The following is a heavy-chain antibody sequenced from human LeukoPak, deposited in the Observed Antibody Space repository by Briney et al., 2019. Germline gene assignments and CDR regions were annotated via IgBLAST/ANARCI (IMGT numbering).Heavy chain of an antibody. CDR2: ISVYNNYT. V-gene: IGHV1-18*01. J-gene: IGHJ3*01. D-gene: IGHD3-3*01. CDR1: GYTFTGFG. CDR3: AKTHFRSTVFGEIAPNSFDV. Sequence: EASVKVSCKASGYTFTGFGVSWVRQAPGQGLEWMGWISVYNNYTNYARNFQDRVSMTTDTSTTTAYMELRSLSSDDTAMYYCAKTHFRSTVFGEIAPNSFDVWGQGTMVTVSS.